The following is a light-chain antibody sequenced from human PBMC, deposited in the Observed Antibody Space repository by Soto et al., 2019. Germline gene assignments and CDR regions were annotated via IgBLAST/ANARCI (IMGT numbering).Light chain of an antibody. Sequence: QSALTQPPSVSGSPGQSVTISCTGTSSDVGNYNRVSWYQQSPGTAPKLIICEVSNRPSGVPDRFSGSKSGNTAFLTISGLQTEDEADYYCSSYTNSNTLVFGGGTKLTVL. CDR1: SSDVGNYNR. V-gene: IGLV2-18*02. CDR3: SSYTNSNTLV. J-gene: IGLJ2*01. CDR2: EVS.